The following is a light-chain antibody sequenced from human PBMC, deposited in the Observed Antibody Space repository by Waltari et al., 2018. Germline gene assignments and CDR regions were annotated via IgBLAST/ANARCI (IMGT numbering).Light chain of an antibody. CDR3: QQYNDFPYT. V-gene: IGKV1-5*03. Sequence: DIQMTQSPSTLTASVGDRVTITCRASQSISTWLAWYQQKPGKAPKPLIYKASSLESGVPSSFSGSGSGTEFTLTISSLQPDDFATYFCQQYNDFPYTFGQGTKLEI. CDR1: QSISTW. CDR2: KAS. J-gene: IGKJ2*01.